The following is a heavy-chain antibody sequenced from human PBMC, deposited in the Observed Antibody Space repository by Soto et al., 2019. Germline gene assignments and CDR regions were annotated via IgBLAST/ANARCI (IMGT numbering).Heavy chain of an antibody. J-gene: IGHJ4*02. V-gene: IGHV1-18*01. CDR1: GYTFTSYG. CDR3: VREMWTRSGPQNFLDY. CDR2: ISPNSGAT. Sequence: QVQLVQSEGELRQPGASVTVSCRASGYTFTSYGIIWVRQAPGQGLAWMGYISPNSGATTYAQNLQGRLTLTTDTSTSTAYMELRSLSYDDTAIYYCVREMWTRSGPQNFLDYGGLGAMVTVSS. D-gene: IGHD6-25*01.